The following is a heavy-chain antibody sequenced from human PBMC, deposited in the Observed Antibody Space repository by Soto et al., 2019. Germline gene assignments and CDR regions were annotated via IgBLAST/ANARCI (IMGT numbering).Heavy chain of an antibody. V-gene: IGHV1-69*08. CDR3: ARGLGGRMDD. CDR1: GTIFSSYT. Sequence: QVQLVQSGAEVKKPGSSVRVSCKASGTIFSSYTISWVRPAPGQGLEWMGRIIPILGETNSAQKFQDRVTLTADKSTITAYRELKSLRLEDMAVYYCARGLGGRMDDWGQGTTVTVSS. J-gene: IGHJ6*02. D-gene: IGHD3-16*01. CDR2: IIPILGET.